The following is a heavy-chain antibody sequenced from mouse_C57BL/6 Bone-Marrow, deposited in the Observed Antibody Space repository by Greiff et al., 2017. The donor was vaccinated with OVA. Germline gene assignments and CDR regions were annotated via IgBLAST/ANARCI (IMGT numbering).Heavy chain of an antibody. Sequence: QVQLKESGAELARPGASVKLSCKASGYTFTSYGISWVKQRTGQGLEWIGEIYPRSGNNYYHEKFKGKATLTADKSSSTAYMELRSLTSEDSAVYFCASSAPLYYGSYCYAMDYWGQGTSVTVSS. V-gene: IGHV1-81*01. CDR1: GYTFTSYG. CDR2: IYPRSGNN. CDR3: ASSAPLYYGSYCYAMDY. D-gene: IGHD1-1*01. J-gene: IGHJ4*01.